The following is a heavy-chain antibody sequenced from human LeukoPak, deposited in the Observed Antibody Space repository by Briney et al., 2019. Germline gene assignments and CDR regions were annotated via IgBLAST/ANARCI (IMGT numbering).Heavy chain of an antibody. Sequence: GGSLTLSCAASGFTFSSYWMHWVRQPPGKGLVWVSLINTDGVSTTYADSVKGRFTISRDNAKNTLYLQMTSLRAEDTAVYYCARALVAPYYFDYWGQGALVTVSS. CDR2: INTDGVST. V-gene: IGHV3-74*01. J-gene: IGHJ4*02. CDR3: ARALVAPYYFDY. D-gene: IGHD2-15*01. CDR1: GFTFSSYW.